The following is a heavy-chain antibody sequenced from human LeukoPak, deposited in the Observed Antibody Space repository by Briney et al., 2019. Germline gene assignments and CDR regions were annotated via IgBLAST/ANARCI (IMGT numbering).Heavy chain of an antibody. J-gene: IGHJ4*02. CDR3: SKTLGDSAVHPDY. D-gene: IGHD2-21*02. Sequence: ETLSLTCAVSGYSISSGYYWGWVRQSAGKGLGGFSSISGSGGSTYYADSVKGRFTISRDNSENTLSLQMNSLGAEDTAVYYCSKTLGDSAVHPDYWGQGTLVTISS. CDR2: ISGSGGST. CDR1: GYSISSGYY. V-gene: IGHV3-23*01.